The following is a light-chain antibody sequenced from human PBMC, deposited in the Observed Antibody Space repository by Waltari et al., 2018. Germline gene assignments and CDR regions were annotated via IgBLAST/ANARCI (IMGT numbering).Light chain of an antibody. Sequence: QSVLTQPPSVSGAPGQRVTISCTGSSSNIGAGYDVHWYQQLPGSAPKLLIYANIWRPSVFPGRFSGSKSGTSASLAITVLHAEDEADYYCQSYDRSLSVGVFGGGTKLTVL. CDR1: SSNIGAGYD. J-gene: IGLJ2*01. V-gene: IGLV1-40*01. CDR2: ANI. CDR3: QSYDRSLSVGV.